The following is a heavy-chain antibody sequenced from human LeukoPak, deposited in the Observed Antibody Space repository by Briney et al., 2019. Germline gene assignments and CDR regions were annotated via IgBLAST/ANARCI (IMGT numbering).Heavy chain of an antibody. Sequence: SETLSLTCTVSGDSISSSRHHWGWIRQPPGKGLEWTANIYYSGSTNYNPSLKSRVTISVDTSKNQFSLKLSSVTAADTAVYYCAIVYDSSGYYYDYWGQGTLVTVSS. CDR3: AIVYDSSGYYYDY. V-gene: IGHV4-39*07. CDR1: GDSISSSRHH. J-gene: IGHJ4*02. D-gene: IGHD3-22*01. CDR2: IYYSGST.